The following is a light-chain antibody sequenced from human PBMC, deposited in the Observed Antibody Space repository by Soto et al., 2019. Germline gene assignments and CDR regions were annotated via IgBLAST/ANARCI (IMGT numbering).Light chain of an antibody. J-gene: IGKJ2*01. Sequence: EIVMTQSPATLSASPGERATLSCRASQSINSDLAWYQQKPGQAPRLLIYGASTRATDIPARISGSGSGTDFTLTISILQSEDSAVYYCQQYNKWPPQYTFGQGTKLEIK. CDR1: QSINSD. CDR2: GAS. CDR3: QQYNKWPPQYT. V-gene: IGKV3-15*01.